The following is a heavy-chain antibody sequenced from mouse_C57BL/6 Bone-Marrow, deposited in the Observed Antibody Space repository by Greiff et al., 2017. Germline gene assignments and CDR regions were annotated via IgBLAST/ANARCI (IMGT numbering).Heavy chain of an antibody. Sequence: QVQLQQPGAELVKPGASVKMSCKASGYTFTSYWITWVKQRPGQGLEWIGDIYPGSGSTNYNEKFKSKATLTVDTSSSTAYMPLSSLTSEDSAVYYCARWDGNYVGDYWGQGTTLTVSS. V-gene: IGHV1-55*01. D-gene: IGHD2-1*01. J-gene: IGHJ2*01. CDR1: GYTFTSYW. CDR2: IYPGSGST. CDR3: ARWDGNYVGDY.